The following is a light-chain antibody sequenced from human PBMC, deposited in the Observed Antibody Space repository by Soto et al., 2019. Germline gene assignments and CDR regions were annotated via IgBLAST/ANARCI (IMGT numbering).Light chain of an antibody. Sequence: QSALTQPPSVSGAPGQRVTISCTGSSSNIGAGYDVHWYQQLPGTAPKLLIYGNSNRPSGVPDRFSGSKSGTSASLAITGLQAEDEADYYCQSYDSSLSGSWVFGGGTKLPVL. CDR1: SSNIGAGYD. J-gene: IGLJ3*02. CDR3: QSYDSSLSGSWV. V-gene: IGLV1-40*01. CDR2: GNS.